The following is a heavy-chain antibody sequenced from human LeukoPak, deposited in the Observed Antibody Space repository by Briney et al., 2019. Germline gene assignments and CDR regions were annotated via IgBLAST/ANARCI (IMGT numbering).Heavy chain of an antibody. J-gene: IGHJ4*02. V-gene: IGHV3-33*01. CDR2: IWYDGSNK. CDR3: ATLRSDSRGWYYFDY. Sequence: PGGSLRLSCAASGFSFRSYSMHWVRQAPGKGLEWVALIWYDGSNKYYADSVKGRFTISRDNSKKVLYLQMDSLRAEDTAVYYCATLRSDSRGWYYFDYWGQGTLVSVSS. CDR1: GFSFRSYS. D-gene: IGHD6-19*01.